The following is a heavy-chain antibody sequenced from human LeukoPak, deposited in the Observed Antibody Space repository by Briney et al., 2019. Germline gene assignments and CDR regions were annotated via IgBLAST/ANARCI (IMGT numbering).Heavy chain of an antibody. V-gene: IGHV1-69*06. CDR1: GGTFSSYP. J-gene: IGHJ3*02. D-gene: IGHD3-10*01. CDR3: ARARSGPYGSGSLDAFDI. Sequence: GASVKVSCKASGGTFSSYPISWVRQAPGQGLEWMGGIILMFDTADFAQKFQGRVTITADTSTSTAYMQLSSLRSEDTAVYYYARARSGPYGSGSLDAFDIWGQGTMVTVSS. CDR2: IILMFDTA.